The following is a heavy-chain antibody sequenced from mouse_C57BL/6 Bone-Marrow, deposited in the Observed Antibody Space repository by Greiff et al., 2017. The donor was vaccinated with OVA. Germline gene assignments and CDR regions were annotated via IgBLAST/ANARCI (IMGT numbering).Heavy chain of an antibody. CDR2: INPNNGGT. CDR1: GYTFTDYN. J-gene: IGHJ1*03. V-gene: IGHV1-18*01. D-gene: IGHD2-5*01. Sequence: EVQLQQSGPELVKPGASVKIPCKASGYTFTDYNMDWVKQSHGKSLEWIGDINPNNGGTIYNQKFKGKATLTVDKSSSTAYMELRSLTSEDTAVYYCARRGYSNPYWYFDVWGTGTTVTVSS. CDR3: ARRGYSNPYWYFDV.